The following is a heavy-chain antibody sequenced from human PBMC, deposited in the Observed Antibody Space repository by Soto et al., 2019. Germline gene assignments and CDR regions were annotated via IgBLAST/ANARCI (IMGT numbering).Heavy chain of an antibody. CDR3: ARNTPPPDD. Sequence: QVQLVQSGAEVKKPGASVKVSCKTSGYTFTSYHISWVRQAPGQGLEWMGWISAYNTNTNYAQKFQGSVTMTTDTVTSTPYMEQRSLRSDDTAVYYCARNTPPPDDWGQGALVTVSS. J-gene: IGHJ4*02. CDR1: GYTFTSYH. V-gene: IGHV1-18*01. CDR2: ISAYNTNT.